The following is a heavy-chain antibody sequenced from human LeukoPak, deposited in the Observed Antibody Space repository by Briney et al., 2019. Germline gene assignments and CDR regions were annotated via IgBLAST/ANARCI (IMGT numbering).Heavy chain of an antibody. CDR2: INPNSGGT. D-gene: IGHD3-10*01. CDR3: ARVYPGYYYGSGSYYNRGYYYYYMDV. CDR1: GYTFTGYY. Sequence: ASVKVSCKASGYTFTGYYMHWVRQAPGQGLEWMGWINPNSGGTNYAQKFQGRITMTRDTSISTAYMELSRLRSDDTAVYYCARVYPGYYYGSGSYYNRGYYYYYMDVWGKGTTVTISS. V-gene: IGHV1-2*02. J-gene: IGHJ6*03.